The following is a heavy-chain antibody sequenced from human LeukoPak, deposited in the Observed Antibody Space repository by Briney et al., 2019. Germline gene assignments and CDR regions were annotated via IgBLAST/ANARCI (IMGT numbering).Heavy chain of an antibody. J-gene: IGHJ6*02. CDR2: ISSSSSTI. D-gene: IGHD2-2*01. CDR1: GFTFSSYS. Sequence: PGGSLRLSCAASGFTFSSYSMNWVRQAPGKGLEWVSYISSSSSTIYYADSVKGRFTISRDNAKNSLYLQVNSLRAEDTAVYYCARVHIVVVPAAQYYYGMDVWGQGTTVTVSS. V-gene: IGHV3-48*01. CDR3: ARVHIVVVPAAQYYYGMDV.